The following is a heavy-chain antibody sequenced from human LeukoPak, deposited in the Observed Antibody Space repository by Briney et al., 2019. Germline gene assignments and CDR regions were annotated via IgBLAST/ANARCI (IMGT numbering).Heavy chain of an antibody. V-gene: IGHV4-30-4*07. CDR2: IYYSGST. CDR1: GGSISSGGYS. Sequence: SETLSLTCAVSGGSISSGGYSWSWIRQPPGRGLEWIGYIYYSGSTYYNPSLKSRVTMSVDTSKNQFSLKLSSVTAADTAVYYCAREYSGEYMDVWGKGTTVTVSS. CDR3: AREYSGEYMDV. J-gene: IGHJ6*03. D-gene: IGHD4-17*01.